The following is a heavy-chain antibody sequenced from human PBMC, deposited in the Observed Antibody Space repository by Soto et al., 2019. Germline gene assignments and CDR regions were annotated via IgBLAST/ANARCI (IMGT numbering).Heavy chain of an antibody. J-gene: IGHJ3*02. CDR3: SRAAYGHGFDM. D-gene: IGHD4-17*01. CDR1: GYTFSDHY. CDR2: IRNRGGGYIT. Sequence: MQLVESGGDLVQPGGSLKLSCVGSGYTFSDHYMDWVRQAPGKGLEWVGRIRNRGGGYITQYAAAVRGRFTVSRDDSKDSLYLQMTSLKIEDTAVYYCSRAAYGHGFDMWGQGKVVTVSS. V-gene: IGHV3-72*01.